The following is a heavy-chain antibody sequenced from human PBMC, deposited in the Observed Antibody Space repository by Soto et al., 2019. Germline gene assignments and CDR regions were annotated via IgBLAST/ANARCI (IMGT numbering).Heavy chain of an antibody. V-gene: IGHV1-2*02. CDR1: GYTFTGYY. CDR2: INPNSGGT. Sequence: ASVKVSCKASGYTFTGYYMHWVRQAPGQGLEWMGWINPNSGGTNYAQKFQGRVTMTRDTSISTAYMELSRLRSDDTAVYYCARDNSDILTGYYNSYYYYGMDVWGQGTTVTVSS. D-gene: IGHD3-9*01. J-gene: IGHJ6*02. CDR3: ARDNSDILTGYYNSYYYYGMDV.